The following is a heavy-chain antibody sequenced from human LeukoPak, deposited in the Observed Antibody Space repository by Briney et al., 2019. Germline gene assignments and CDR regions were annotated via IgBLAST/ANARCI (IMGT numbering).Heavy chain of an antibody. J-gene: IGHJ3*02. CDR2: ISAYNGNT. V-gene: IGHV1-18*01. Sequence: ASVKVSCKASGYTFTSYGISWVRQAPGQGLEWMGWISAYNGNTNYAQKLQGRVTMTTDTSTSTAYMELRSLRSDDTAVYYCARDAGPDYWDAFDIWGQGTMVTVSS. D-gene: IGHD4-11*01. CDR1: GYTFTSYG. CDR3: ARDAGPDYWDAFDI.